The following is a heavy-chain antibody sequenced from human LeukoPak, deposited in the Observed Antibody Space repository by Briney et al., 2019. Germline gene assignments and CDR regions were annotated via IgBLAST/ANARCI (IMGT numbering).Heavy chain of an antibody. Sequence: GRSLRLSCAASGFIFSSYSMNWVRQAPGKGLEWVSSISSSSSYIYYADSVKGRFTISRDNAKNSLYLQMNSLRAEDTAVYYCASECSGGSCYLFAVGGSSNYWGQGTLVTVSS. J-gene: IGHJ4*02. D-gene: IGHD2-15*01. CDR1: GFIFSSYS. V-gene: IGHV3-21*01. CDR3: ASECSGGSCYLFAVGGSSNY. CDR2: ISSSSSYI.